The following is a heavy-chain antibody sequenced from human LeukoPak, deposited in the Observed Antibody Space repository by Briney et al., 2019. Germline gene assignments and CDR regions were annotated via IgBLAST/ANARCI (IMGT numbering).Heavy chain of an antibody. D-gene: IGHD3-16*02. CDR3: ARQQLSWRGDYYDHYYMDV. V-gene: IGHV1-18*01. CDR2: ISAYNGKT. CDR1: GYTFTSYG. Sequence: ASVKVSCKASGYTFTSYGIGWVRLAPGQGLEWMGWISAYNGKTNYARRLQGRVTMTTETSTTTAYMELRSLTSDDTAVYFCARQQLSWRGDYYDHYYMDVWGKGTTVIVS. J-gene: IGHJ6*03.